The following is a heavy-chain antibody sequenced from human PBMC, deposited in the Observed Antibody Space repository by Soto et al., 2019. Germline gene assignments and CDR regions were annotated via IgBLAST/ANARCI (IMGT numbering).Heavy chain of an antibody. CDR1: GFIFSSYA. CDR2: ISGSGAST. D-gene: IGHD1-26*01. CDR3: AKEGEYSGNYYVKFDH. J-gene: IGHJ4*02. Sequence: GGSLRLSCEASGFIFSSYAMNWVRQAPGKGLEWVSAISGSGASTYYADSVKGRFTISRDNSKNTLYLQMNGLRADDTAIYYCAKEGEYSGNYYVKFDHWGQGTLVTVSS. V-gene: IGHV3-23*01.